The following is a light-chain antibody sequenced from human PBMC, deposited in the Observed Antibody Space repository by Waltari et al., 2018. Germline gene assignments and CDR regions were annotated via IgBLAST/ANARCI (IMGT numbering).Light chain of an antibody. CDR3: QQYGSSPPWT. CDR1: QSVSSSY. Sequence: EIVLTQSPGTLSLSPGERATLSCRASQSVSSSYLAWYQQKPGQAPRLLIYGASSRATGIPDRFSGSESGTDFTLTISRLEPEDFALYYCQQYGSSPPWTFGQGTKVEIK. CDR2: GAS. V-gene: IGKV3-20*01. J-gene: IGKJ1*01.